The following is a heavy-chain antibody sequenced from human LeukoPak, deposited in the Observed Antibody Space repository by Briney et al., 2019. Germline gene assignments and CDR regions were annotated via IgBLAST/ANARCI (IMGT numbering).Heavy chain of an antibody. Sequence: GGSLRLSCAASGFSFSSYSMNWVRHAQGKGLEWVSSISSSSSYIYYADSVKGRFTISRDNAKNSLYLQMNSLRAEDTAVYYCARDQDVAVAGTDFDYWGQGTLVSVSS. CDR2: ISSSSSYI. V-gene: IGHV3-21*01. CDR1: GFSFSSYS. J-gene: IGHJ4*02. D-gene: IGHD6-19*01. CDR3: ARDQDVAVAGTDFDY.